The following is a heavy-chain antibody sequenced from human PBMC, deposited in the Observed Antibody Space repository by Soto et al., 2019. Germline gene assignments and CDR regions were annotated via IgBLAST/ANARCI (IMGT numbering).Heavy chain of an antibody. CDR1: GGSISTDHYH. CDR3: AREDDGGDRDYYGLDV. V-gene: IGHV4-30-4*01. Sequence: QVQLQESGPGLVRPSQTLSLTCTVSGGSISTDHYHWTWIRQTPGKGLEWIGYIHYSGSIHFNPSLQSGVSMSVDTSKNLFSLKLSSVTAADTAVYFCAREDDGGDRDYYGLDVWGQGTTVTVSS. CDR2: IHYSGSI. D-gene: IGHD2-21*02. J-gene: IGHJ6*02.